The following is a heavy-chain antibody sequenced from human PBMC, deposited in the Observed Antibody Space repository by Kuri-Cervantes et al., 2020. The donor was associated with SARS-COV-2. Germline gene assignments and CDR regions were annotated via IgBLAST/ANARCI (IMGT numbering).Heavy chain of an antibody. D-gene: IGHD3-3*01. V-gene: IGHV4-34*01. CDR2: TNHSGST. J-gene: IGHJ4*02. CDR3: ARGESGYDFWSGYYSNRIHNY. Sequence: GSLRLSCAVYGGSFSGYYWSWIRQPPGKGLEWIGETNHSGSTNYNPSLKSRVTISVDTSKNQFSLKLSSVTAADTAVYYCARGESGYDFWSGYYSNRIHNYWGQGTLVTVSS. CDR1: GGSFSGYY.